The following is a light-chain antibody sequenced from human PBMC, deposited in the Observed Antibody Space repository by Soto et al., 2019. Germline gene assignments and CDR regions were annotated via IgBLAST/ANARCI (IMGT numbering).Light chain of an antibody. J-gene: IGKJ5*01. V-gene: IGKV3-15*01. CDR2: GAS. CDR1: QSVRSSY. CDR3: QQYNKWPIT. Sequence: EIVLTQSPVTLSLSPGERSTLSCRASQSVRSSYLAWYQQKPGQAPRLLIYGASTRATGIPARFSGSGSGTEFTLTISSLQSEDSAFYYCQQYNKWPITFGQGTRLEIK.